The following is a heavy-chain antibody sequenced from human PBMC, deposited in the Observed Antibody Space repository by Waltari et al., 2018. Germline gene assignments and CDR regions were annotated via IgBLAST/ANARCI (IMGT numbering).Heavy chain of an antibody. Sequence: QVQLQESGPGLVKPSETLSLTCAVSGYSISSGYYWGWIRQPPGKGLEWIGSIYHSGSTYYNPSLKSRVTRSVDTSKNQFSLKLSSVTAADTAVYYGASIDSSAYYFDYWGQGTLVTVSS. J-gene: IGHJ4*02. CDR2: IYHSGST. V-gene: IGHV4-38-2*01. CDR3: ASIDSSAYYFDY. D-gene: IGHD6-19*01. CDR1: GYSISSGYY.